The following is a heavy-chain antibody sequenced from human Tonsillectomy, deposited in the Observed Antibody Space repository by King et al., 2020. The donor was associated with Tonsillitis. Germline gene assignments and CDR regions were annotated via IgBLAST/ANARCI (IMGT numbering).Heavy chain of an antibody. CDR2: ITWNSGSI. Sequence: QLVQSGGGLVQPGRSLRLSCAASGFTFGDYAMNWVRQVPGKGLEWVSRITWNSGSIAYADSVKGRFTISRDNAKNSLYLQMNNLRAEDTALYYCAKDKDLRRWSSWYFDLWGRGTLVTVS. D-gene: IGHD4-23*01. CDR3: AKDKDLRRWSSWYFDL. J-gene: IGHJ2*01. V-gene: IGHV3-9*01. CDR1: GFTFGDYA.